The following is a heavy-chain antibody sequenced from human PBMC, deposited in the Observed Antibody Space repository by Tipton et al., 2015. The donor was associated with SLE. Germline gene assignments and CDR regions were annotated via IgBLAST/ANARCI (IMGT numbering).Heavy chain of an antibody. V-gene: IGHV4-38-2*01. J-gene: IGHJ6*02. CDR2: IFHSGST. Sequence: TLSLTCAVSGYSISSGYYWGWIRQPPGKGLEWIGSIFHSGSTNYNPSLKSRVTISVDTSKNQFSLKLSSVTAADTAVYYCASYPNCSGGGCYYYYGMDVWGQGTTVTVTS. CDR1: GYSISSGYY. CDR3: ASYPNCSGGGCYYYYGMDV. D-gene: IGHD2-15*01.